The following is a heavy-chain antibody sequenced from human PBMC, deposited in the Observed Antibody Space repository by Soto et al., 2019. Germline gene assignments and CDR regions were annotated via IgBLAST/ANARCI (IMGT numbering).Heavy chain of an antibody. Sequence: PSQTLSLTCAITGDRVSRNRAGWSGVRQSPSRGLEWLGRTYYRSKWYYEYAVSVRGRITINPDTSKNQYSLQLNSVTPEDTAVYFCARGEQYSGRIFDYWGQGTLVTVSS. J-gene: IGHJ4*01. CDR3: ARGEQYSGRIFDY. D-gene: IGHD1-26*01. CDR2: TYYRSKWYY. CDR1: GDRVSRNRAG. V-gene: IGHV6-1*01.